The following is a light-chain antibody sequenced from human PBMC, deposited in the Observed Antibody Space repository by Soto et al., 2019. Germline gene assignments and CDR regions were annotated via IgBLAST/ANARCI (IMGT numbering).Light chain of an antibody. CDR3: QQYNNWPPST. CDR2: DTS. J-gene: IGKJ5*01. CDR1: QSGSIN. V-gene: IGKV3-15*01. Sequence: EIVMTQSPATLSMSQGERATLSCRASQSGSINLAWYQQKPGQAPRLLIYDTSTRATGSPARFSGSGSGTEFTLTISSLQSEDFAVYYCQQYNNWPPSTFGQGTRVEIK.